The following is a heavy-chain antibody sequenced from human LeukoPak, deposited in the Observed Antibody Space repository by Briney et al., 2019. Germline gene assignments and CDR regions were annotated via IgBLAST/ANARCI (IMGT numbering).Heavy chain of an antibody. CDR2: ISAYNGNT. CDR1: GYTFRSHG. Sequence: GASVKVSCKASGYTFRSHGMNWVRQAPGQGLEWRGWISAYNGNTNYAQKLQGRVTMTTDTSTSTAYMELRSLRSDDTAVYYCARGPHRRTYDRDNWFDPWGQGTLVTVSS. V-gene: IGHV1-18*01. CDR3: ARGPHRRTYDRDNWFDP. J-gene: IGHJ5*02. D-gene: IGHD3-3*01.